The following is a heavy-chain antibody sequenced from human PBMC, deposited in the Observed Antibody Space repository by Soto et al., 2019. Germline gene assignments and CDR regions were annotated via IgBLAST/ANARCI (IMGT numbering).Heavy chain of an antibody. CDR3: ARLTDDILTGYRGFFDY. J-gene: IGHJ4*02. V-gene: IGHV4-39*01. D-gene: IGHD3-9*01. CDR1: GGSTSSSSYY. CDR2: IYYSGIT. Sequence: SETLSLTCTVSGGSTSSSSYYWGWIRQPPGKGLVWIGSIYYSGITYYNPCLKSRVTIFVVTSKNKFSLKLSSVSAADTAVYYCARLTDDILTGYRGFFDYWGQGTLVTVSS.